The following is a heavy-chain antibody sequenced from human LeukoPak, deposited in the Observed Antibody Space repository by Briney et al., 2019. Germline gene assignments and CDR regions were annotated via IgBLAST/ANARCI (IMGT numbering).Heavy chain of an antibody. V-gene: IGHV3-66*01. CDR1: GLSVSGNY. Sequence: GGSLRLSCTASGLSVSGNYWHWVRQAPGKALEWVSIIYSDGKTPYTKSVKGRFTFSRDKSKNTFYLQMNSLRAEDTAVYFCTYGDYPLTYWGQGTLVTVSS. D-gene: IGHD4-17*01. CDR2: IYSDGKT. CDR3: TYGDYPLTY. J-gene: IGHJ4*02.